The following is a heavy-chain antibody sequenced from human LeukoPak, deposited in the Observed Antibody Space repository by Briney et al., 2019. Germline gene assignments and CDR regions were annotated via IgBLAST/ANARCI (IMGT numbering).Heavy chain of an antibody. CDR1: GFTFSGHF. CDR2: ISINGDKT. CDR3: IKDRIGTWSFDH. V-gene: IGHV3-64D*06. J-gene: IGHJ4*02. D-gene: IGHD1-26*01. Sequence: GGSLRLSCSASGFTFSGHFMHWVRQVPGKGLEYVPSISINGDKTYYAESVKGRFTISRDNSKNTLYLQLSSLRVEDTAVYYCIKDRIGTWSFDHWGQGTLLTVSS.